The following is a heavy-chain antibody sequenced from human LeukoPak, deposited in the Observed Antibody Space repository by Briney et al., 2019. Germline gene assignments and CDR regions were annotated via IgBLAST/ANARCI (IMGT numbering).Heavy chain of an antibody. Sequence: PGGSLRLSCAASGFTFSSYTMMWVRQAPGKGLEYVSSIISSSSRIFYADSVRGRFTISRDNAKNSLYLQMNSLRAEDTAVYYCARVPVGYQGYSSAWYTDYWGQGTLSPSPQ. CDR2: IISSSSRI. CDR3: ARVPVGYQGYSSAWYTDY. J-gene: IGHJ4*02. D-gene: IGHD6-19*01. V-gene: IGHV3-21*01. CDR1: GFTFSSYT.